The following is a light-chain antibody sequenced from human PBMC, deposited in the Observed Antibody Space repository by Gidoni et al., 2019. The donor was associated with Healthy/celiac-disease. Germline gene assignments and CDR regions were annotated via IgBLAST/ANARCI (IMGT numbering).Light chain of an antibody. CDR1: SSNIGAGYD. Sequence: QSVLTQPPSVSGAPGQRVTISCTGSSSNIGAGYDVHWYQQLPGTAPKLLIYGNSNRPSGVPDRFSGSKSGTSASLAITGLQAEDEADYYCQTYDSSLSGSGVCGGGTKLT. CDR3: QTYDSSLSGSGV. J-gene: IGLJ3*02. CDR2: GNS. V-gene: IGLV1-40*01.